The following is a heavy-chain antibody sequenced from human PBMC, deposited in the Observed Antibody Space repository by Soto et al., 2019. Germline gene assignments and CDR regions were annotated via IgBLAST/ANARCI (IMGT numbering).Heavy chain of an antibody. CDR1: GGSISSYY. CDR2: IYYSGST. CDR3: ARSRVRYYYYYYYMDV. V-gene: IGHV4-59*01. J-gene: IGHJ6*03. Sequence: SETLSLTCTVSGGSISSYYWSWIRQPPGKGLEWIGYIYYSGSTNYNPSLKSRVTISVDTSKNQFSLKLSSVTAADTAVYYCARSRVRYYYYYYYMDVWGKGTTVTVSS. D-gene: IGHD3-16*01.